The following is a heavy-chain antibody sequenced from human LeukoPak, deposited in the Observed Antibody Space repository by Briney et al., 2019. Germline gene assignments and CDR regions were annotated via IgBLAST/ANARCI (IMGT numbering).Heavy chain of an antibody. V-gene: IGHV4-34*01. J-gene: IGHJ3*02. Sequence: PSETLSLTCAVYGGSFSGYYWSWIRQPPGKGLEWIGEINHSGNTNYNPSLTSRVTILVDTSKDQFSPKLNSVTAADTAVYYCASPIYGDYTENGFDIWGQGTMVTVSS. CDR3: ASPIYGDYTENGFDI. CDR1: GGSFSGYY. D-gene: IGHD4-17*01. CDR2: INHSGNT.